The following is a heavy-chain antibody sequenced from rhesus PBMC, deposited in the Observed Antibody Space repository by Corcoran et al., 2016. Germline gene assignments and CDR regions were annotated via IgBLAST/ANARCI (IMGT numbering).Heavy chain of an antibody. CDR2: IYGNSAST. J-gene: IGHJ4*01. D-gene: IGHD4-29*01. Sequence: QVKLQQWGEGLVKPSETLSLTCAVYGGSISGYSYWSWIRTPPGKGLEWIGYIYGNSASTNYNPSLKNRVTISKDTSKNQFSLKLSSVTAADTAVYYCARDRGYGSSMYYFDYWGQGVLVTVSS. CDR3: ARDRGYGSSMYYFDY. V-gene: IGHV4-73*01. CDR1: GGSISGYSY.